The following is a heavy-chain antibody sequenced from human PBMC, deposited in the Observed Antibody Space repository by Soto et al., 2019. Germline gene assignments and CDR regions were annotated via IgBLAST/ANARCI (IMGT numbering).Heavy chain of an antibody. D-gene: IGHD3-10*01. V-gene: IGHV3-7*01. CDR3: ARVGGARYSDL. J-gene: IGHJ2*01. CDR2: IRQDGNEI. Sequence: EVQLVESGGDLVQPGGSLRLSCAAFGFTFSTYYMTWFRQAPGKGLEWVANIRQDGNEIYSVDSVKGRFTISRDNAKNSLYLQMNSLRAEDTAVYYCARVGGARYSDLWGRGTLVTVSS. CDR1: GFTFSTYY.